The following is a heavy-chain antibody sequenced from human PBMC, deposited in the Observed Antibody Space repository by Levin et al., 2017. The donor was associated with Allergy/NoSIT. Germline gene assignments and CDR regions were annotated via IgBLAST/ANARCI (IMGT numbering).Heavy chain of an antibody. V-gene: IGHV3-53*01. J-gene: IGHJ6*02. CDR1: GFTISSNY. CDR2: IYSGGHI. D-gene: IGHD3-9*01. Sequence: GESLKISCAASGFTISSNYMSWVRQAPGKGLEWVSVIYSGGHIYYADSVKGRFTISRDNSKNTLYLQMNSLRAEDTAVYSCARDQYDILTGYDRGYGMDVWGQGTTVTVSS. CDR3: ARDQYDILTGYDRGYGMDV.